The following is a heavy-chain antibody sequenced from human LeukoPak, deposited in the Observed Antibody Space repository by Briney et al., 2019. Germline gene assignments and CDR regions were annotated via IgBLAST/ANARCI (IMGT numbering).Heavy chain of an antibody. D-gene: IGHD3-10*01. CDR2: ILYDGNNK. V-gene: IGHV3-30*18. J-gene: IGHJ4*02. Sequence: GGSLRLSCAASGFTFSTYGMHWVRQAPGKGLEWVAIILYDGNNKYYADSGKGRFTISRDNSKNTLFLQMNSLRAEDTAVYYCAKDLSLVRGIIGYWGQGTLVTVSP. CDR1: GFTFSTYG. CDR3: AKDLSLVRGIIGY.